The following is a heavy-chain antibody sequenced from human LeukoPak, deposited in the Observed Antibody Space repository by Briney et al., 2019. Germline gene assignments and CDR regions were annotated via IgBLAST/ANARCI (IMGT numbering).Heavy chain of an antibody. J-gene: IGHJ4*02. D-gene: IGHD2-2*01. V-gene: IGHV4-34*01. CDR3: ARDNLYSYCSSTSCQHYFDY. CDR2: INHSGST. CDR1: GGSFSGYY. Sequence: SETLSLTCAVYGGSFSGYYWSWIRQPPGKGLEWIGEINHSGSTNYNPSLKSRVTISVDTSKNQFSLKLSSVTAADTAVYYCARDNLYSYCSSTSCQHYFDYWGQGTLVTVSS.